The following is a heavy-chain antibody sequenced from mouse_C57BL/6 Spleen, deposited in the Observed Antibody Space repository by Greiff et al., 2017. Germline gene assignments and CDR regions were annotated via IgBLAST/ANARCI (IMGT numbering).Heavy chain of an antibody. CDR2: IRSKSNNYAT. CDR1: GFSFNTYA. CDR3: VRHSWLGYFDY. Sequence: DVMLVESGGGLVQPKGSLKLSCAASGFSFNTYARNWVRQAPGKGLEWVARIRSKSNNYATYYADSVKDRFTISRDDSESMLYLQMNNLKTEDTAMYYCVRHSWLGYFDYWGQGTTLTVSS. V-gene: IGHV10-1*01. D-gene: IGHD2-2*01. J-gene: IGHJ2*01.